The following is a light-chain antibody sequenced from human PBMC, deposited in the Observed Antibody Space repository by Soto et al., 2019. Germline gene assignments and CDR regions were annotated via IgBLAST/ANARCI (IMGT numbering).Light chain of an antibody. CDR2: DAS. J-gene: IGKJ1*01. V-gene: IGKV3-11*01. CDR1: QSVSSY. CDR3: QPRSNWPRT. Sequence: EIVLTQSPATLSLSPGERATLSCRASQSVSSYLAWYQQKPGQAPRLLIYDASNRATRIPARFSGSGSGTDFTLTISSLEPEDLAVYYRQPRSNWPRTFGQGTKVEIK.